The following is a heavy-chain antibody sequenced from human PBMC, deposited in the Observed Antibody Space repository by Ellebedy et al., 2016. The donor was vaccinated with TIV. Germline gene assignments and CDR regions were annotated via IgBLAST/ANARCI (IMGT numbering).Heavy chain of an antibody. CDR3: ARDLGGYGDGWFDP. J-gene: IGHJ5*02. CDR1: GGSVSSGSHY. D-gene: IGHD4-17*01. Sequence: SETLSLTXTVSGGSVSSGSHYWNWIRQPPGKGLEWIGYIYYSGNTNYNPSLKSRVTISVDTSKNQFSLKLSSVTAADTAIYYCARDLGGYGDGWFDPWGQGSLVTVSS. V-gene: IGHV4-61*01. CDR2: IYYSGNT.